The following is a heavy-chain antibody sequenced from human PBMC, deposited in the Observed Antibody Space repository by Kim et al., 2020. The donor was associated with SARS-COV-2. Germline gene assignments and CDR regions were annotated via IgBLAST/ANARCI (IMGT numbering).Heavy chain of an antibody. CDR2: ISSSSSTI. Sequence: GGSLRLSCAASGFTFSSYSMNWVRQAPGKGLEWVSYISSSSSTIYYADSVKGRFTISRDNAKNSLYLQMNSLRDEDTAVYYCARDGSGSYFEFAFDIWGQGTMVTVSS. J-gene: IGHJ3*02. V-gene: IGHV3-48*02. D-gene: IGHD1-26*01. CDR1: GFTFSSYS. CDR3: ARDGSGSYFEFAFDI.